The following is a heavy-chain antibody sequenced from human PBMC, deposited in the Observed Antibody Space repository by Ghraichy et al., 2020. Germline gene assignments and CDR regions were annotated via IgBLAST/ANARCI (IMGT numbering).Heavy chain of an antibody. CDR3: ARAPWGSHWYFDL. Sequence: SQTLSLTCTVSGGSISSDYWSWIRQPPGKGLEYIGCIFYSGNTNYNPSLKSRVTISLDTSKKYFSLNLSSVTAADTAVYYCARAPWGSHWYFDLCGRGTLVTVSS. V-gene: IGHV4-59*13. J-gene: IGHJ2*01. CDR2: IFYSGNT. CDR1: GGSISSDY. D-gene: IGHD7-27*01.